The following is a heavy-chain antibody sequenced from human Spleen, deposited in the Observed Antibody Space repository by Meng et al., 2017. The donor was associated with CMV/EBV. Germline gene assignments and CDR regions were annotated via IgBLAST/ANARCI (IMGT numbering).Heavy chain of an antibody. J-gene: IGHJ6*02. CDR1: GYSFTGYY. CDR3: AQGEVLRNEYYYYGMDV. CDR2: INPNSGGT. V-gene: IGHV1-2*02. Sequence: ASVKVSCKASGYSFTGYYIHWVRLAPGQGLEWMGWINPNSGGTNYAQKFQGRVTMTSDTSTSTVYMELSSLRSEDTAVYYCAQGEVLRNEYYYYGMDVWGQGTTVTVSS. D-gene: IGHD1-26*01.